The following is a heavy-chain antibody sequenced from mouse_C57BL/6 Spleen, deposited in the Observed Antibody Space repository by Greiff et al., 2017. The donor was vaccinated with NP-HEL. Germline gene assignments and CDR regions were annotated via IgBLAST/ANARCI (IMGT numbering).Heavy chain of an antibody. V-gene: IGHV1-39*01. J-gene: IGHJ1*03. CDR2: INPNYGTT. CDR3: AIYYYGSSYWYFDV. Sequence: VHVKQSGPELVKPGASVKISCKASGYSFTDYNMNWVKQSNGKSLEWIGVINPNYGTTSYNQKFKGKATLTVDQSSSTAYMQLNSLTSEDSAVYYCAIYYYGSSYWYFDVWGTGTTVTVSS. CDR1: GYSFTDYN. D-gene: IGHD1-1*01.